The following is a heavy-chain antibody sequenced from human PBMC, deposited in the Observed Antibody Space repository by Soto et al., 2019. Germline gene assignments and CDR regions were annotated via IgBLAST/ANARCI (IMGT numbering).Heavy chain of an antibody. CDR2: ISRDGSSK. CDR3: ARSRNGAAPDSINF. Sequence: GGSLRLSCAASGFTFSRYAMHWVRQAPGEGLEWVAVISRDGSSKYYGDSVKGRFTVSRDSSNNTLYLSMTSPRPDDTAVFYCARSRNGAAPDSINFWGQGTLVTVSS. D-gene: IGHD2-8*01. J-gene: IGHJ4*02. CDR1: GFTFSRYA. V-gene: IGHV3-30-3*01.